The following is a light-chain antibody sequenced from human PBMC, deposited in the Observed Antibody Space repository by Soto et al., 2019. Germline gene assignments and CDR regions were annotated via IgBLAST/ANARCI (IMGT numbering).Light chain of an antibody. J-gene: IGKJ4*01. Sequence: EIVLTQSPGTLSVSPGERATLSSRASQSVGRNYLAWYQQKPGQAPRLLIHGASSRATGIPDRFSGSGSGTDFTLTISGLEPEDFAVYYCQQYARSPLTFGGGTKVETK. CDR3: QQYARSPLT. CDR1: QSVGRNY. V-gene: IGKV3-20*01. CDR2: GAS.